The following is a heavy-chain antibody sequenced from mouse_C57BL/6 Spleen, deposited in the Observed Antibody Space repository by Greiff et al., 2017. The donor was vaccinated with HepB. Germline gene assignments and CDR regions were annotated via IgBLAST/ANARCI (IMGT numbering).Heavy chain of an antibody. J-gene: IGHJ3*01. CDR3: ARKGYYGSTFAY. D-gene: IGHD1-1*01. CDR1: GYTFTSYW. Sequence: QVQLQQPGAELVKPGASVKMSCKASGYTFTSYWITWVKQRPGQGLEWIGDIYPGSGSTNYNEKFKSKATLTVDTSSSTAYMQLSSLTSEDSAVYYCARKGYYGSTFAYWGQGTLVTVSA. V-gene: IGHV1-55*01. CDR2: IYPGSGST.